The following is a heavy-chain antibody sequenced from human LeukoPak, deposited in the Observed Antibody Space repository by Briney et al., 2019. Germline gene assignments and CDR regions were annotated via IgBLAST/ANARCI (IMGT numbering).Heavy chain of an antibody. CDR2: ISSSSNYI. J-gene: IGHJ4*02. CDR3: VSNYYFDY. Sequence: GGSLRLSCAAPGFTFSSYNMTWVRQAPGKGLEWVSSISSSSNYIYYADSLKGRFTISRDNAKNSLYLQMNSLRAEDTAVYYCVSNYYFDYWGQGTLVTVSS. V-gene: IGHV3-21*01. D-gene: IGHD1-1*01. CDR1: GFTFSSYN.